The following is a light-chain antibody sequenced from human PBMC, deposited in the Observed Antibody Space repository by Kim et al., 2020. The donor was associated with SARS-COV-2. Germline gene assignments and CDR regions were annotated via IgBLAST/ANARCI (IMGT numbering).Light chain of an antibody. Sequence: KTVTISCTRSSGGIASNSVQWYQHRPGSAPTTVIYDDNERPSGVPDRFSGSIDSSSNSASLTISGLKTEDEADYYCHSYDDNNHSVFGGGTQLTVL. CDR3: HSYDDNNHSV. CDR2: DDN. V-gene: IGLV6-57*03. J-gene: IGLJ7*01. CDR1: SGGIASNS.